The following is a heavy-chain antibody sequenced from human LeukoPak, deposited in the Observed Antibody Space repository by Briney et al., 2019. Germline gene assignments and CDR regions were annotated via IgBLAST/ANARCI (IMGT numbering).Heavy chain of an antibody. CDR3: AKVHSSTWSPFDY. CDR1: GFTFDDYA. V-gene: IGHV3-9*01. D-gene: IGHD6-19*01. Sequence: GGSLRLSCAASGFTFDDYAMHWVRQAPGKGLEWVSGTSWNSGSIGYADSVKGRFTISRDNAKNSLYLQMNSLRAEDTALYYCAKVHSSTWSPFDYWGQGTLVTVSS. J-gene: IGHJ4*02. CDR2: TSWNSGSI.